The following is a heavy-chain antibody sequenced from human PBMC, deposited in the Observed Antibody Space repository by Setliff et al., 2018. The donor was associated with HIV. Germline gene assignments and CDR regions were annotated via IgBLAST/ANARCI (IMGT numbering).Heavy chain of an antibody. CDR1: GGSISSHY. CDR2: IYYSGST. D-gene: IGHD5-12*01. V-gene: IGHV4-59*11. CDR3: ARGRGDIVATITQYYYYYYYMDV. J-gene: IGHJ6*03. Sequence: KASETLSLTCTVSGGSISSHYWSWIRQPPGKGLEWIGYIYYSGSTNYNPSLKSRVTISVDTSKNQCSLKLSSVTAADTAVYYCARGRGDIVATITQYYYYYYYMDVWGKGTTVTVSS.